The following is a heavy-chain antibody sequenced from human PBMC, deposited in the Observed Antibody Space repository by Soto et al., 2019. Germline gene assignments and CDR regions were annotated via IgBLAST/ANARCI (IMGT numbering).Heavy chain of an antibody. V-gene: IGHV3-66*01. CDR3: ARDLPESSGWYFYMDV. Sequence: PGGSLRLSXTASGFIFSNAWINWVRQAPGKGLEWVSVIYSGGSTYHADSVKGRFTISRDNSKNTLYLQMNSLRAEDAAVYYCARDLPESSGWYFYMDVWGKGTTVTVSS. J-gene: IGHJ6*03. D-gene: IGHD6-19*01. CDR1: GFIFSNAW. CDR2: IYSGGST.